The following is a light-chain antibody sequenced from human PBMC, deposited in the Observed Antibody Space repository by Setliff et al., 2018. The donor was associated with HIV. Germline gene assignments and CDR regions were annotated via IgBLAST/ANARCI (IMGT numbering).Light chain of an antibody. V-gene: IGLV2-14*03. Sequence: QSVLTQPASVFGSPGQSITISCTGTSSDVGGYNYVSWYQQHPGKAPKLMIYDVGNRPSGVSNRFSGSKSGNTASLTISGLQAEDEADYYCSSYTSSSTYVFGTGTKGTVL. CDR3: SSYTSSSTYV. CDR2: DVG. J-gene: IGLJ1*01. CDR1: SSDVGGYNY.